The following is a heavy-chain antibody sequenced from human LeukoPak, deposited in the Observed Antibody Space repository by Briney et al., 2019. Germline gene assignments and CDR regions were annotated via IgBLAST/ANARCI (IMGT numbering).Heavy chain of an antibody. CDR1: GYTFTGYY. Sequence: GASVKVSCKASGYTFTGYYMHWVRQAPGQGLEWMGWINPNSGGTNYAQKFQGRVTMTRDTSISTAYMELSRLRSDDTAVYYCAGGGSGSYPVSSFDYWGQGTLVTVSS. J-gene: IGHJ4*02. CDR3: AGGGSGSYPVSSFDY. V-gene: IGHV1-2*02. CDR2: INPNSGGT. D-gene: IGHD3-10*01.